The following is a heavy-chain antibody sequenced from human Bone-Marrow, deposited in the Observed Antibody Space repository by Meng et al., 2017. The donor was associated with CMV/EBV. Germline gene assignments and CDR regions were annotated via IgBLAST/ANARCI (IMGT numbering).Heavy chain of an antibody. D-gene: IGHD3-22*01. V-gene: IGHV3-21*01. CDR2: IDTTSSYI. CDR1: GFTFSNAW. J-gene: IGHJ4*02. CDR3: ARGGVTTRGYSC. Sequence: GGSLRLSCAASGFTFSNAWMSWVRQAPGKGLEWVSSIDTTSSYIYYADSVKGRFTISRDNAKNSLFLQMDSLRAEDTAVYYCARGGVTTRGYSCWGQGTLVTVDS.